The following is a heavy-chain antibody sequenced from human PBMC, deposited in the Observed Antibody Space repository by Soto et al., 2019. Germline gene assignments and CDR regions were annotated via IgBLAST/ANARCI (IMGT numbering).Heavy chain of an antibody. CDR1: SVSTSPHY. CDR2: IYFTGST. V-gene: IGHV4-59*11. Sequence: SETLSLTCTVSSVSTSPHYWSWIRQSPGKGLEWIAYIYFTGSTNYNPSLKSRVTISIDTSKNQFSLKLTSVTAADTAVYYCARGGSWFDPWGQGTLVTVSS. J-gene: IGHJ5*02. CDR3: ARGGSWFDP.